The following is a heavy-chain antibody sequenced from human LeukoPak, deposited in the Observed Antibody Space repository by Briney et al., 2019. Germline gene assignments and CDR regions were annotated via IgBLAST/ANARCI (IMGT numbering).Heavy chain of an antibody. V-gene: IGHV4-59*01. Sequence: ETLSLTCTVSGGSISSYYWSWIRQPPGKGLEWIGYIYYSGSTNYNPSLKSRVTISVDTSKNQFSLKLSSVTAADTAVYYCAREEFWGAFDIWGQGTMVTVSS. J-gene: IGHJ3*02. D-gene: IGHD3-16*01. CDR3: AREEFWGAFDI. CDR2: IYYSGST. CDR1: GGSISSYY.